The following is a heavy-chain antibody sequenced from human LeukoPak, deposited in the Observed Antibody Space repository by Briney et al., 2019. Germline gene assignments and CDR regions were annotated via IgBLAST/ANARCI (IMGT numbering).Heavy chain of an antibody. CDR1: GFTFSSYA. CDR2: ISYDGRNK. J-gene: IGHJ4*02. Sequence: GSSLTLSWAASGFTFSSYAMHWVRQAPGKGLEWVAFISYDGRNKYYADSVHGLFSIFTDNSENTLNLQTHSLRAVGAAVSSCYRGVRYDYGDCSHDYWGQGTLVTVSS. CDR3: YRGVRYDYGDCSHDY. D-gene: IGHD4-17*01. V-gene: IGHV3-30-3*01.